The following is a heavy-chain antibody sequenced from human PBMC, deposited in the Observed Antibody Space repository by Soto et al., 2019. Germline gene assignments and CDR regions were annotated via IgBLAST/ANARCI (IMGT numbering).Heavy chain of an antibody. D-gene: IGHD2-15*01. CDR3: ARTGSLGCSGGSSNCSARPHFFDY. CDR2: INPSGGST. CDR1: GYTFTSYY. J-gene: IGHJ4*02. Sequence: ASVKVSCKASGYTFTSYYMHWVRQAPGQGLEWMGIINPSGGSTSYAQKFQGRVTMTRDTSTSTVYMELGSLRSEDTAVYYCARTGSLGCSGGSSNCSARPHFFDYWGQGPLVTVSS. V-gene: IGHV1-46*01.